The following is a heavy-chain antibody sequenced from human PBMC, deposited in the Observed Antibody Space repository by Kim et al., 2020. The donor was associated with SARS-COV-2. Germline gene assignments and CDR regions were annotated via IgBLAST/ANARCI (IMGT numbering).Heavy chain of an antibody. CDR1: GGSVSSGSYY. D-gene: IGHD3-10*01. J-gene: IGHJ4*02. CDR3: AREVGELSSHYFDY. V-gene: IGHV4-61*01. Sequence: SETLSLTCTVSGGSVSSGSYYWSWIRQPPGKGLEWIGYIYYSGSTNYNPSLKSRVTISVDTSKNQFSLKLSSVTAADTAVYYCAREVGELSSHYFDYWGQGTLVTVSS. CDR2: IYYSGST.